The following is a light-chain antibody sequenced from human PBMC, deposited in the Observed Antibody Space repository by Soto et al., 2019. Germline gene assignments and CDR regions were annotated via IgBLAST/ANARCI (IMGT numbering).Light chain of an antibody. CDR1: QSVSRY. V-gene: IGKV3-11*01. CDR3: QQRSNWPPLT. CDR2: DAS. J-gene: IGKJ4*01. Sequence: EIVLTQSPATLSLSPGERATLSCRAGQSVSRYLACYQQKRGQAPRLLIFDASNRATGIPARFSGSGSGTDFTLTISSLAPEDFAVYCCQQRSNWPPLTFGGGTKVEIK.